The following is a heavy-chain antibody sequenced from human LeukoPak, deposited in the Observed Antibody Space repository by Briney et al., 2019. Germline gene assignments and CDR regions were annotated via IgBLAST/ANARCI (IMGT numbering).Heavy chain of an antibody. CDR1: GGSISSYY. V-gene: IGHV4-59*08. J-gene: IGHJ5*02. Sequence: SETLSLTCTVSGGSISSYYWSWIRQPPGKGLEWIGYIYYSGSTNYNPSLKSRVTISVDTSKNQFSLKLSSVTAADTAVYYCARPNMGNDSWFDPWGQGTLVTVSS. CDR2: IYYSGST. D-gene: IGHD1-1*01. CDR3: ARPNMGNDSWFDP.